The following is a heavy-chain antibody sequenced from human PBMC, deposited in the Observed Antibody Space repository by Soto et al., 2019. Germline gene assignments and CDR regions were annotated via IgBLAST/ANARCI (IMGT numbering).Heavy chain of an antibody. CDR2: ISGRGDTT. Sequence: GGSLRLSCAASGFTFSSYAMSWVRQAPGKGLEWVSGISGRGDTTYYADSVKGRFTISRDNSKNTLYPKMNSLRAEDTAVYSCAKEQDRYYFDSSAYTTDYWGQGTLVTVSS. V-gene: IGHV3-23*01. D-gene: IGHD3-22*01. CDR3: AKEQDRYYFDSSAYTTDY. J-gene: IGHJ4*02. CDR1: GFTFSSYA.